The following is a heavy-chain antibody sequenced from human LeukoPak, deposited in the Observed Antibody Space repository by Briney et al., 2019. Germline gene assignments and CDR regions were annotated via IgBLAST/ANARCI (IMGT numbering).Heavy chain of an antibody. D-gene: IGHD3-3*01. J-gene: IGHJ3*01. CDR2: IMQDGSEK. CDR3: ASVLRYLEWLN. CDR1: GFTFSSYW. Sequence: PGGSLRLSCAASGFTFSSYWMSWVRQAPGKGLEWVANIMQDGSEKYYMDSVRGRFTISRDSAKNSLYLQMNSLRAEDTAVYYCASVLRYLEWLNWGQGTMVTVSS. V-gene: IGHV3-7*01.